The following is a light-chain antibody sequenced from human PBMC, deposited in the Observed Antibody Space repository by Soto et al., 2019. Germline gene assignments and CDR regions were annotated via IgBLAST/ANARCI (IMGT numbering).Light chain of an antibody. CDR3: QSYDSSLSGYV. V-gene: IGLV1-40*01. CDR2: ENN. Sequence: QSVLTQPPSVSEAPGQRVTISCTGSSSNIGAGYEAHWYQQVPGTAPKLLIYENNNRPSGVPDRFSGSKYGTAASLAITGLQAEDEAEYYCQSYDSSLSGYVFGTGTKLTV. CDR1: SSNIGAGYE. J-gene: IGLJ1*01.